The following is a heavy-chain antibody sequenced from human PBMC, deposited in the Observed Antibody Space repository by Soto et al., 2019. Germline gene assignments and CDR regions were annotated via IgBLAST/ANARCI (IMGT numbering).Heavy chain of an antibody. CDR1: GGSISSYY. J-gene: IGHJ4*02. D-gene: IGHD3-22*01. CDR3: ARATYYYDSSGYSYDY. CDR2: IYTSGST. Sequence: PSATLSITCTVSGGSISSYYWSWIRQPAGKGLEWIGRIYTSGSTNYNPSLKSRVTMSVDTSKNQFSLKLSSVTAADTAVYYCARATYYYDSSGYSYDYWGQGTLVTVSS. V-gene: IGHV4-4*07.